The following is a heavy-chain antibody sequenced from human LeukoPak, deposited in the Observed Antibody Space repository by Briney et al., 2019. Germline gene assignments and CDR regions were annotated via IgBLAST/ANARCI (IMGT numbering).Heavy chain of an antibody. D-gene: IGHD6-13*01. CDR1: GFTFSSYA. CDR2: TSGNGEKT. V-gene: IGHV3-23*01. CDR3: GRDRGYSFDS. J-gene: IGHJ4*02. Sequence: GGSLRLSCAASGFTFSSYAMGRVRQAPGKGLEWVSSTSGNGEKTFYADSVKGRFTISRDNSKYTLDLQMNSLRVEDTAVYYCGRDRGYSFDSWGQGTLVTVSS.